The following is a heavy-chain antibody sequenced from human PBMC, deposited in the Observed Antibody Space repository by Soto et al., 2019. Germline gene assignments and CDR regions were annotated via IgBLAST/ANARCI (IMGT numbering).Heavy chain of an antibody. V-gene: IGHV3-72*01. D-gene: IGHD1-26*01. Sequence: PGGSLRLSCAASGFTFSSYSMNWVRQAPGKGLEWVGRIRKKVNSYTTEYAASVKGRFTISRDDSKNSLYLQMNSLKTEDTAVYYCARVSGSYDFDYWGQGTLVTVSS. CDR2: IRKKVNSYTT. CDR3: ARVSGSYDFDY. J-gene: IGHJ4*02. CDR1: GFTFSSYS.